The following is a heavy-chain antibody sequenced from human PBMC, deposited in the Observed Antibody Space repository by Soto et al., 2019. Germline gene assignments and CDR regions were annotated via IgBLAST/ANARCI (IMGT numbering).Heavy chain of an antibody. D-gene: IGHD3-16*02. Sequence: QVQLQESGPGLVKPSQTLSLTCTVSGGSISSGGYYWSWIRQHPGKGLEWIGYIYYSGSTYYNPSLKSRXXIXVXXSKNQFSLKLSSVTAADTAVYYCARADGGVIVFDYWGQGTLVTVSS. CDR1: GGSISSGGYY. CDR3: ARADGGVIVFDY. J-gene: IGHJ4*02. CDR2: IYYSGST. V-gene: IGHV4-31*03.